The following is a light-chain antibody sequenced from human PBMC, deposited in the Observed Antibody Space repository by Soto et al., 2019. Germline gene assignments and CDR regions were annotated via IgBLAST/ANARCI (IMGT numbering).Light chain of an antibody. CDR2: GAS. CDR1: QFVSSRY. Sequence: EIVLTQSPGTLSLSPGESATLLCRASQFVSSRYLAWYQQKPGQAPSLLIYGASSRATGIPARFSGSGSGTDFTLTITPLEPADFAVYFCQQYGSSPITFGQGTRLEIK. CDR3: QQYGSSPIT. J-gene: IGKJ5*01. V-gene: IGKV3-20*01.